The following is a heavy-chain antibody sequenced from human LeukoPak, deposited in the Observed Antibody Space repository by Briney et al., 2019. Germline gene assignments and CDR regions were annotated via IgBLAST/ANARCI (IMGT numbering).Heavy chain of an antibody. Sequence: GGSLRLSCAASGFTFSNAWMSWVRQAPGKGLEWVGRIKSKTDGGTTDYAAPVKGRFTISRDDSKNTLYLQMNSLKTEDTAVYYCTTAIVVVVALKESLTDYWGQGTLVTVSS. CDR2: IKSKTDGGTT. CDR1: GFTFSNAW. V-gene: IGHV3-15*01. J-gene: IGHJ4*02. D-gene: IGHD2-15*01. CDR3: TTAIVVVVALKESLTDY.